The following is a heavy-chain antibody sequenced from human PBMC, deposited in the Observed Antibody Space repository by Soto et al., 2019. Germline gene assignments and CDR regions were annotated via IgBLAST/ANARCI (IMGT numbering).Heavy chain of an antibody. D-gene: IGHD5-12*01. CDR1: GYSFTSYW. CDR2: IDPSDSYT. J-gene: IGHJ6*02. Sequence: PGESLKISCKGSGYSFTSYWISWVRQMPGKGLEWMGRIDPSDSYTNYSPSFQGHVTISADKSISTAYLQWSSLKASDTAMYYCARLENSGYAIYYYYGMDVWGQGTTVTVSS. CDR3: ARLENSGYAIYYYYGMDV. V-gene: IGHV5-10-1*01.